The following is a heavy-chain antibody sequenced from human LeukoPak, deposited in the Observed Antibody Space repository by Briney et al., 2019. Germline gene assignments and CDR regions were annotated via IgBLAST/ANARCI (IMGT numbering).Heavy chain of an antibody. Sequence: ASVKVSCKASGYTFTSYDINWVRQATGQGLEWMGWMNPNSGNTGYAQKFQGRVTMTRNTSTSTAYMELSSLRSEDTAVYYCASWQLWLDKYFDYWGQGTLVTVSS. CDR2: MNPNSGNT. V-gene: IGHV1-8*01. CDR3: ASWQLWLDKYFDY. J-gene: IGHJ4*02. CDR1: GYTFTSYD. D-gene: IGHD5-18*01.